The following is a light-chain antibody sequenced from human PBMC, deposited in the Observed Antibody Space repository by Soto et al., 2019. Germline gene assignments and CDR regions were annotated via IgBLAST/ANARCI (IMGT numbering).Light chain of an antibody. CDR1: QTISSL. V-gene: IGKV1-5*03. CDR2: KAS. Sequence: DIQMTQSPSTLSGSVGDRVTITCRASQTISSLLAWYQQKPGKAPKLLIYKASTLKSGVPSRFSGSGSGTEFTLTISSLQPDDFATYYCQQYYRSSITFGQGTRLEIK. J-gene: IGKJ5*01. CDR3: QQYYRSSIT.